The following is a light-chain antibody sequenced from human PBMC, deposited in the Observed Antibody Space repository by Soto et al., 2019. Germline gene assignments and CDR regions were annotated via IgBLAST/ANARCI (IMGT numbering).Light chain of an antibody. CDR1: QGISSW. J-gene: IGKJ3*01. V-gene: IGKV1-12*01. CDR3: QQANSLPRT. Sequence: DMQMTQSPSSVSASVGDRVTITCRASQGISSWLAWYQQKPGKAPKLMIYAASSLQSGVPSRFRGSGSVTEFTLPISSLQPEDCATYYCQQANSLPRTFGPGTKVDI. CDR2: AAS.